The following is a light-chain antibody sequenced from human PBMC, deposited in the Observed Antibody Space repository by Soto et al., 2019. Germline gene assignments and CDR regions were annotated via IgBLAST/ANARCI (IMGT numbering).Light chain of an antibody. V-gene: IGKV3-20*01. Sequence: EIVLTQSPGTLSLSPGERATLSCRASQSVSSSFLAWYQQKPDQAPRLLIYGASSRATGIPDRFSGSGSATDFTLTISILAHEDFAEYYCQHNGISPTFGQGTKVEIK. J-gene: IGKJ1*01. CDR1: QSVSSSF. CDR3: QHNGISPT. CDR2: GAS.